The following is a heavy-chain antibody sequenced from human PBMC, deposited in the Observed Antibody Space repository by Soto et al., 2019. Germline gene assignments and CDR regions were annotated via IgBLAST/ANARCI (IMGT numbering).Heavy chain of an antibody. CDR1: GYSFTSYW. J-gene: IGHJ6*02. V-gene: IGHV5-51*01. D-gene: IGHD3-10*01. Sequence: GESLKISCKGSGYSFTSYWIGWVRQMPGKGLEWMGIIYPGDSDTRYSPSFQGQVTISADKSISTAYLQWSSLKASDTAMYYCARVYYYGSGRRLRLAVWAQGTTVTVSS. CDR2: IYPGDSDT. CDR3: ARVYYYGSGRRLRLAV.